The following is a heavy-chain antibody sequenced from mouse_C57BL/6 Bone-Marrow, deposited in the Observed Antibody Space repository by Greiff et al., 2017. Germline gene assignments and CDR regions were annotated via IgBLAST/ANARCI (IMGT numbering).Heavy chain of an antibody. V-gene: IGHV14-4*01. D-gene: IGHD2-3*01. CDR3: TTCEWLLYYFDY. CDR2: IDPENGDT. Sequence: VQLQQSGAELVRPGASVKLSCTASGFNIKDDYMHWVKQRPEQGLEWIGWIDPENGDTKYASKFQGKATITADTSSNTAYLQLSSLTSEDTAVYYCTTCEWLLYYFDYWGQGTTLTVSS. CDR1: GFNIKDDY. J-gene: IGHJ2*01.